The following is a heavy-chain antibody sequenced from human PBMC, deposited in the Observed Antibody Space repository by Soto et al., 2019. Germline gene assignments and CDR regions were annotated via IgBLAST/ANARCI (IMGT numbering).Heavy chain of an antibody. CDR3: ARGLISGSHYSGGWYYFDS. J-gene: IGHJ4*02. CDR2: INHSGSA. D-gene: IGHD1-26*01. CDR1: GGSFSDYI. Sequence: KPSETLSLTCDVYGGSFSDYIWTWIRQTPGKGLQWIGQINHSGSANYNPSLKSRVTISVHTSSSQFSLELSSVTAADTAVYYCARGLISGSHYSGGWYYFDSWGQGTQVT. V-gene: IGHV4-34*01.